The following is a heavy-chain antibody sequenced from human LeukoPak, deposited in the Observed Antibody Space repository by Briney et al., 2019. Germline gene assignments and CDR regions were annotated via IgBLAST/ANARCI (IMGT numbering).Heavy chain of an antibody. D-gene: IGHD4-17*01. V-gene: IGHV4-4*02. J-gene: IGHJ4*02. CDR2: IYHTGTT. CDR1: GFTFSSIAM. Sequence: GSLRLSCAASGFTFSSIAMSWVRQPPGKGLEWIGEIYHTGTTNYASSLKSRITMSVDKSKNQFYLKVSSVTAADTAVYYCATYFYGDYASYYFDIWGRGTPVSVSS. CDR3: ATYFYGDYASYYFDI.